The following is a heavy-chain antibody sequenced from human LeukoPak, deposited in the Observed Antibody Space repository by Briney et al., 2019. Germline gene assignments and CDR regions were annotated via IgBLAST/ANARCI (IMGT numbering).Heavy chain of an antibody. Sequence: ASVKVSCKASGNIFTSYDINWVRQATGQGLEWVGWMNSNSGNTGYGQKFQGRVTLTRDTAISTAYMELTSLRYEDTAVYYCARGDYWGQGTLVTVSS. CDR1: GNIFTSYD. CDR2: MNSNSGNT. CDR3: ARGDY. V-gene: IGHV1-8*01. J-gene: IGHJ4*02.